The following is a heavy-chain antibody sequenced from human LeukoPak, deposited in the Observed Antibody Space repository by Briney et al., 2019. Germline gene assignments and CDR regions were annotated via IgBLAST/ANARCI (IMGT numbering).Heavy chain of an antibody. CDR1: GGSISSSSYY. Sequence: SETLSLTCTVSGGSISSSSYYWGWTRQPPGKGLEWIGSIYSSGSTNYNPSLKSRVTISVDTSKIQFSLKLSSVTAADTAVYYCARLALQEVGATQTYYLDYWGRGTLVTVSS. CDR3: ARLALQEVGATQTYYLDY. V-gene: IGHV4-39*07. CDR2: IYSSGST. J-gene: IGHJ4*02. D-gene: IGHD1-26*01.